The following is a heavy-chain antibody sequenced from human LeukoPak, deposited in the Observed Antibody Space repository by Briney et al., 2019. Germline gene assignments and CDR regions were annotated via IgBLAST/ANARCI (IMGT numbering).Heavy chain of an antibody. CDR1: GFTFSSYA. CDR3: AKGLNWKGYYFDY. J-gene: IGHJ4*02. D-gene: IGHD1-20*01. Sequence: GGSLRLSCAASGFTFSSYAMSWVRQAPGKGLEWVSAISGSGGSTYYADSVKGRFTISRDNSNNTVYLQMNSLRAEDTAVYYCAKGLNWKGYYFDYWGQGTLVTVSS. V-gene: IGHV3-23*01. CDR2: ISGSGGST.